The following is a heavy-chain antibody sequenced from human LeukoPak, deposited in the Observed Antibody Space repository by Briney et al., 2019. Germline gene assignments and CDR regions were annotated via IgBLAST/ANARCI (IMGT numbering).Heavy chain of an antibody. CDR1: GGSISSGGYY. CDR2: IYYSGST. Sequence: SQTLSLTCTVSGGSISSGGYYWSWIRQHPGKGLEWIGYIYYSGSTYYNPSLKGRVTISVDMSKNQFSLKLSSVTAADTAVYYCASQWGSGNYGMDVWGKGTTVTVSS. J-gene: IGHJ6*04. CDR3: ASQWGSGNYGMDV. D-gene: IGHD1-26*01. V-gene: IGHV4-31*03.